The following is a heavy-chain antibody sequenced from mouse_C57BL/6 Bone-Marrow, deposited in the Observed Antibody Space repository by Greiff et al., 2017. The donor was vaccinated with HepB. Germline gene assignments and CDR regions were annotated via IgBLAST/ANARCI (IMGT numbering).Heavy chain of an antibody. D-gene: IGHD1-1*01. Sequence: VQLQQPGAELVKPGASVKMSCKASGYTFTSYWITWVKQRPGQGLEWIGDIYPGSGSTNYNEKFKSKATLTVDTSSSTAYMQLSSLTSEDSAVYYCARRDYGSSHWYFDVGGTGTTVTVSS. V-gene: IGHV1-55*01. CDR1: GYTFTSYW. CDR2: IYPGSGST. J-gene: IGHJ1*03. CDR3: ARRDYGSSHWYFDV.